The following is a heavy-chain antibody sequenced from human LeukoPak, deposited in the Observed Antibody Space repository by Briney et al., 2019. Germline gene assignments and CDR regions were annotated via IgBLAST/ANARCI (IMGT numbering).Heavy chain of an antibody. CDR2: IWSDGSNK. D-gene: IGHD6-19*01. Sequence: GGSLRLSRAASGFTFSSYGMHWVRQAPGKGLEWVAVIWSDGSNKYYADSVKGRFTISRDNSKNTLFLQMNSLRTEDTAVYYCARDSLGTSSGWFDPWGQGTLVTVSS. J-gene: IGHJ5*02. CDR1: GFTFSSYG. CDR3: ARDSLGTSSGWFDP. V-gene: IGHV3-33*01.